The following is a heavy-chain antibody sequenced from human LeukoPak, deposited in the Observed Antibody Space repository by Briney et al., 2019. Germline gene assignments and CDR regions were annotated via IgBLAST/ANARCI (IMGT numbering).Heavy chain of an antibody. D-gene: IGHD5-18*01. J-gene: IGHJ4*02. CDR2: IYHSGST. CDR1: GGSISSGGYY. V-gene: IGHV4-30-2*01. CDR3: ARGLTQLWSHRGYFDY. Sequence: SQTLSLTCTVSGGSISSGGYYWSWIRQPPGKGLEWIGYIYHSGSTYYNPSLKSRVTISVDRSKNQFSLKLSSVTAADTAVYYCARGLTQLWSHRGYFDYWGQGTLVTVSS.